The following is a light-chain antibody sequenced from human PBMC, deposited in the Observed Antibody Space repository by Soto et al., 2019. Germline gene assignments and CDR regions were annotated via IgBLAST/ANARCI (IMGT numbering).Light chain of an antibody. J-gene: IGKJ4*01. CDR1: QGIGSY. Sequence: IQLTQSPSSLSASVGDRVTITCRASQGIGSYLAWYQQNPGQAPKLLIYGASTLQSGVPSRFSGSASWTDFTLTISSLQPEDFATYYCQQLNSYPLTFGGGTKVEIK. CDR2: GAS. CDR3: QQLNSYPLT. V-gene: IGKV1-9*01.